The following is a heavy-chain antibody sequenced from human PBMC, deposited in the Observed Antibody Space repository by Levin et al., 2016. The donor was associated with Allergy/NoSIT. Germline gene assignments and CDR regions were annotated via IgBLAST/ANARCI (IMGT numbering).Heavy chain of an antibody. V-gene: IGHV4-59*01. CDR2: SITVGSGTT. CDR3: ARDGGHYCSGGSCHSDGYWYFDL. J-gene: IGHJ2*01. Sequence: SETLSLTCTVSGGSISNYYWSWIRQPQGRDWNGLDISITVGSGTTNYNPSLKSRVTISVDTSKNQFSLKLSSVTAADTAMYYCARDGGHYCSGGSCHSDGYWYFDLWGRGTLVTVSS. CDR1: GGSISNYY. D-gene: IGHD2-15*01.